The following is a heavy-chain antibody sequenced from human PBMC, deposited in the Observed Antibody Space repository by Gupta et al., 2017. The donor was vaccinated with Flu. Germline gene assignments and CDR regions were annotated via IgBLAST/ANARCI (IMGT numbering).Heavy chain of an antibody. V-gene: IGHV3-23*01. CDR2: VSDNGENV. J-gene: IGHJ3*02. Sequence: EVQLLESGGGLVQPGGSLRLSCAASGFSFSNYGLSWVRQTPGKGLEWVSGVSDNGENVFYADSVKGRFTISRDNSKNTLYLQMHRLRAEDTAVYHCDKRARWCSGGSGYSAGGAFDIWGQGTMVTVSS. D-gene: IGHD2-15*01. CDR3: DKRARWCSGGSGYSAGGAFDI. CDR1: GFSFSNYG.